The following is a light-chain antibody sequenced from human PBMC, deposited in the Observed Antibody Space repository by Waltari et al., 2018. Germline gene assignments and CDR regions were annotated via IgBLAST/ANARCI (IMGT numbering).Light chain of an antibody. V-gene: IGKV1-33*01. CDR1: QDISNY. CDR3: QQYDNLPYT. CDR2: DAS. J-gene: IGKJ3*01. Sequence: DIQMPQSPSSLSASIGDRATITCQASQDISNYLNWYQQKPGKAPKLLIYDASNLETGVPSRFSGSGSGSDFTFTISNLQPEDIATYYCQQYDNLPYTFGPGAKVDIK.